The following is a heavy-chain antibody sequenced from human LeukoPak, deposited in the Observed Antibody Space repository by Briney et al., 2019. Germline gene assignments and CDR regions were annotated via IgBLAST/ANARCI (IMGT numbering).Heavy chain of an antibody. Sequence: GGSLRLSCAASGFTFSRFWMSWVRQAPGKGLEWVANIEQDGSEKYYVDSVTGRFTISIDNAKNSLYLQMNSLRAEDTAVYYWGRDVSGYNFAYGGQGPLVTFSS. V-gene: IGHV3-7*01. CDR2: IEQDGSEK. J-gene: IGHJ4*02. D-gene: IGHD5-12*01. CDR3: GRDVSGYNFAY. CDR1: GFTFSRFW.